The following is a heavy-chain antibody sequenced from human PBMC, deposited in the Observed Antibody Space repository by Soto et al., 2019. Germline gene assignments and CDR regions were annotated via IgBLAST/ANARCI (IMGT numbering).Heavy chain of an antibody. CDR1: GYTFTSYG. CDR3: ARDATAIVLMNWFDP. CDR2: ISAYNGNT. Sequence: QVQLVQSGAEVKKPGASVKVSCKASGYTFTSYGISWVRQAPGQGLEWMGWISAYNGNTNYAQKLQGRVTMTTDTSTSTAYMGLRSLRSDDTAVYYCARDATAIVLMNWFDPWGQGTLVTVSS. D-gene: IGHD2-8*01. J-gene: IGHJ5*02. V-gene: IGHV1-18*01.